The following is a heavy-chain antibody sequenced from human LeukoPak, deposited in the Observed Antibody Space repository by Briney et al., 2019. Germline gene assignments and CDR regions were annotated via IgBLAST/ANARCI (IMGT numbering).Heavy chain of an antibody. J-gene: IGHJ6*02. D-gene: IGHD1-14*01. Sequence: PGGSLRLSCAASGITFNIYAMTWVRQVPGEGLEWVSGVNDRGTYTYYADSVKGRFTISRDNSRSILYLQMHSLRAEDTATYYCAKGTIVDRLVFGFGVWGQGTTVTVS. CDR1: GITFNIYA. CDR3: AKGTIVDRLVFGFGV. CDR2: VNDRGTYT. V-gene: IGHV3-23*01.